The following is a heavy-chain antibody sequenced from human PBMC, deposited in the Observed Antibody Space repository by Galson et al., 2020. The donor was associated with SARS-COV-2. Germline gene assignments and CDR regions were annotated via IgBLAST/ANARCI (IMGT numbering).Heavy chain of an antibody. CDR3: ANAWGGGNSYFLDS. J-gene: IGHJ4*02. V-gene: IGHV3-33*06. CDR1: GFTFSTYG. CDR2: IWYDGSDK. D-gene: IGHD2-15*01. Sequence: QLGESLKISCAASGFTFSTYGMHWVRQAPGKGLEWVAIIWYDGSDKYYADSVKGRFTISRDNSKNTLFLQMNSLRAEDTAVYYCANAWGGGNSYFLDSWGQGTLVTVSS.